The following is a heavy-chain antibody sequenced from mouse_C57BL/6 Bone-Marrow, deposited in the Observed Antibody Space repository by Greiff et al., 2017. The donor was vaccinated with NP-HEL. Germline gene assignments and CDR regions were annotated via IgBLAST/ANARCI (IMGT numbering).Heavy chain of an antibody. D-gene: IGHD1-1*01. V-gene: IGHV3-6*01. CDR1: GYSITSGYY. CDR3: ASDTTYYFDY. CDR2: ISYDGSN. J-gene: IGHJ2*01. Sequence: EVKLQESGPGLVKPSQSLSLTCSVTGYSITSGYYWNWIRQFPGNKLEWMGYISYDGSNNYNPSLKNRISITRDTSKNQFFLKLNSVTTEDTATYYCASDTTYYFDYWGQGTTLTVSS.